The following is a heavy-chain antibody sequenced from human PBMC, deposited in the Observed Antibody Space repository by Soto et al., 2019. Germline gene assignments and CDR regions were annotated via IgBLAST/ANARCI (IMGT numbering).Heavy chain of an antibody. CDR3: ARAAKNCSSTSCPPWGAFDI. CDR2: IIPILGIA. CDR1: GGTFSSYT. V-gene: IGHV1-69*02. D-gene: IGHD2-2*01. J-gene: IGHJ3*02. Sequence: ASVKGSCKASGGTFSSYTISWVRQAPGQGLEWMGRIIPILGIANYAQKFQGRVTITADKCTSTAYMELSSLRSEDTAVYYCARAAKNCSSTSCPPWGAFDIWGQGTMVTVSS.